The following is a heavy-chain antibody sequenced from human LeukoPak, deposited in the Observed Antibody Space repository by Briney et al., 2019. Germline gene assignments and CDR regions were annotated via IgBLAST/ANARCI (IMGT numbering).Heavy chain of an antibody. D-gene: IGHD5-12*01. V-gene: IGHV3-30-3*01. CDR1: GFTVSSNY. Sequence: GGSLRLSCAASGFTVSSNYMSWVRQAPGKGLEWVAVISYDGSNKYYADSVKGRFTISRDNSKNTLYLQMNSLRAEDTAVYYCALGDGYDLGGYWGQGTLVTVSS. J-gene: IGHJ4*02. CDR2: ISYDGSNK. CDR3: ALGDGYDLGGY.